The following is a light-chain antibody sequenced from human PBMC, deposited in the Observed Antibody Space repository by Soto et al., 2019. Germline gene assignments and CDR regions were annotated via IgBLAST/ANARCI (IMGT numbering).Light chain of an antibody. J-gene: IGKJ5*01. CDR2: DAS. CDR3: QQRKSWPPLT. Sequence: DIVLTQSPAILSLSPGESATLSCRASQNVEGYLAWYQQKPGQAPRLLIYDASNRATGIPARFSGSGSGTDFTLTITGLEPEDFVVYYCQQRKSWPPLTFGQGTRLEIK. CDR1: QNVEGY. V-gene: IGKV3-11*01.